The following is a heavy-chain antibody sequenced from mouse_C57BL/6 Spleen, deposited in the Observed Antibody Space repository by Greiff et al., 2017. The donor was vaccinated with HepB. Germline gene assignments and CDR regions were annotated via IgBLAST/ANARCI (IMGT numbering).Heavy chain of an antibody. CDR1: GFTFSSYA. Sequence: EVQLQESGGGLVKPGGSLKLSCAASGFTFSSYAMSWVRQTPEKRLEWVATISDGGSYTYYPDNVKGRFTISRDNAKNNLYLQMSHLKSEDTAMYYCARDRGDYYGSSYGYFDVWGTGTTVTVSS. CDR2: ISDGGSYT. D-gene: IGHD1-1*01. J-gene: IGHJ1*03. V-gene: IGHV5-4*01. CDR3: ARDRGDYYGSSYGYFDV.